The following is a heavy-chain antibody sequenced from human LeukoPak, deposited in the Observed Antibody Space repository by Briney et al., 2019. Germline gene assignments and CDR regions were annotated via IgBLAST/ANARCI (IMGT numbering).Heavy chain of an antibody. CDR3: AKHQWRSGYDSHYFDY. V-gene: IGHV5-51*01. Sequence: GESLKISCKGSGYSFTSYWIGWVRQMPGKGLEWMGIIYPGDSDTRYSPSFQGQVTISADKSISTAYLQWSSLKASDTAMYYCAKHQWRSGYDSHYFDYWGQGTLVTVSS. CDR2: IYPGDSDT. J-gene: IGHJ4*02. D-gene: IGHD5-12*01. CDR1: GYSFTSYW.